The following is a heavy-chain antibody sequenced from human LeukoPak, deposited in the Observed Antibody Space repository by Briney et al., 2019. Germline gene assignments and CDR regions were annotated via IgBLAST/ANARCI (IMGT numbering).Heavy chain of an antibody. CDR1: EYRFTNYW. Sequence: GEYVKLPGKGFEYRFTNYWIGWWRQMPGKGMEGMGVIFPGDSRIRYNRSFQGQVTISADTTISSADLQWGSLKASDSAMCYCACRDLTSTRSHPWGQGTLVTVSS. D-gene: IGHD2-2*01. CDR2: IFPGDSRI. V-gene: IGHV5-51*01. J-gene: IGHJ5*02. CDR3: ACRDLTSTRSHP.